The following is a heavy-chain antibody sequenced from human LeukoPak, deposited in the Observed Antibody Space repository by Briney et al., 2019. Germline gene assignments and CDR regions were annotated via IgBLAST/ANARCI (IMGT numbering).Heavy chain of an antibody. CDR1: GFTFSNYG. CDR3: ARGNWFDP. Sequence: PGRSLRLSCAASGFTFSNYGMLWVRQAPGKGLEWVAVIWYDGSNKYYADSVKGRFTISRDNSKNTLYLQMNSLRAEDTAVYYCARGNWFDPWGQGTLVTVSS. CDR2: IWYDGSNK. V-gene: IGHV3-33*01. J-gene: IGHJ5*02.